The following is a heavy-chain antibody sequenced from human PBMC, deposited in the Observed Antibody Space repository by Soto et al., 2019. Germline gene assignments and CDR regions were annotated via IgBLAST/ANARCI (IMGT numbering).Heavy chain of an antibody. CDR2: TRNKANSYTT. D-gene: IGHD2-2*01. CDR3: ARERPDCSSTSCYLAEFDP. CDR1: GFTFSDHY. J-gene: IGHJ5*02. Sequence: EVQLVESGGGLVQPGGSLRLSCAASGFTFSDHYMDWVRQAPGKGLEWVGRTRNKANSYTTEYAASVKGRFTISRDDSKNSLYLQMNSLKTEDTAVYYCARERPDCSSTSCYLAEFDPRGQGTLVTVSS. V-gene: IGHV3-72*01.